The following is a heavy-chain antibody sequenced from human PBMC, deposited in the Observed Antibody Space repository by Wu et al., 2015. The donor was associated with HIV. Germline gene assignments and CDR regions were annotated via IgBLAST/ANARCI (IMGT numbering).Heavy chain of an antibody. CDR3: AANFGGXSRDF. Sequence: QVQLVQSGPEVKKSGASVKVSCKASGYTFSGYYLHWVRQAPGQGLEWMGWINSKSGDTKYAQKFQDSVTMTRDTSISTTYMELSSLTSDDTALYYCAANFGGXSRDFWGQGTLVTVSS. D-gene: IGHD3-16*01. CDR1: GYTFSGYY. J-gene: IGHJ4*02. CDR2: INSKSGDT. V-gene: IGHV1-2*02.